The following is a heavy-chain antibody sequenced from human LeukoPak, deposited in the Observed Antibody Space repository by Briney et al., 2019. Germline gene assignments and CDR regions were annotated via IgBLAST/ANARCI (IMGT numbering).Heavy chain of an antibody. CDR3: ARASSGWYNWFDP. J-gene: IGHJ5*02. CDR1: GGSISSYY. CDR2: IYYSGST. Sequence: SETLSLTCTVSGGSISSYYWSWIRQPPGNGLEWIGYIYYSGSTNFNPSLKSRVTISVDTSKNQFSLKLSSVTAADTAVYYCARASSGWYNWFDPWGQGTLVTVSS. V-gene: IGHV4-59*01. D-gene: IGHD6-19*01.